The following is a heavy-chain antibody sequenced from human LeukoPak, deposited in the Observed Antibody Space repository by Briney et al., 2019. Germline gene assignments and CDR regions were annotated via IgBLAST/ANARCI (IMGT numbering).Heavy chain of an antibody. Sequence: GGSLRLSCAASGFSVSRNYMTWVRQAPGEGLEWVSLIYSGGSTSYADSVKGRFTISRDNSKNTLYLQMNSLSAEDTAVYYCARCSTSSGHSVRWFDPWGQGTLVTVSS. V-gene: IGHV3-53*05. D-gene: IGHD3-22*01. CDR3: ARCSTSSGHSVRWFDP. CDR1: GFSVSRNY. J-gene: IGHJ5*02. CDR2: IYSGGST.